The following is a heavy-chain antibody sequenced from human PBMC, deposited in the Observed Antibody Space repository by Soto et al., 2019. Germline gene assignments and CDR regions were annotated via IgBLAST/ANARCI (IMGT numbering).Heavy chain of an antibody. CDR3: ARCSSSWYGTYYYYYYGMDV. V-gene: IGHV1-69*13. J-gene: IGHJ6*02. CDR1: VGTFSSYA. Sequence: VKVSCKASVGTFSSYAISWVRQAPGQGLEWMGGIIPIFGTANYAQKFQGRVTITADESTSTAYMELSSLRSEDTAVYYCARCSSSWYGTYYYYYYGMDVWGQGTTVTVS. CDR2: IIPIFGTA. D-gene: IGHD6-13*01.